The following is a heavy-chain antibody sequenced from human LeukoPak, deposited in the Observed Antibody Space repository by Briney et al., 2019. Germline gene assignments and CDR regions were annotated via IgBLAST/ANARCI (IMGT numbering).Heavy chain of an antibody. J-gene: IGHJ4*02. CDR1: GFTFSSYA. CDR3: AKVKDSSGYYSPYFDY. Sequence: GGSLRLSCAASGFTFSSYAMSWVRQAPGKGLEWASAISGSGGSTYYADSVKGRFTISRDNSKNTLYLQMNSLRAEDTAVYYCAKVKDSSGYYSPYFDYWGQGTLVTVSS. V-gene: IGHV3-23*01. D-gene: IGHD3-22*01. CDR2: ISGSGGST.